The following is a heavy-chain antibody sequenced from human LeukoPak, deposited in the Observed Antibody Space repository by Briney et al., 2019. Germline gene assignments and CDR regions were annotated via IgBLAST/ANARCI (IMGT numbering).Heavy chain of an antibody. V-gene: IGHV3-66*01. CDR3: ARDRGSLRYYFDY. CDR2: IYSGGGT. D-gene: IGHD1-26*01. Sequence: GGSLRLSCAASGFIVSSSYMSWVRQAPGMGLEWVSVIYSGGGTEYADSVKGRFTISRDNSKNTLYLQMDSLRDEDTAVYYCARDRGSLRYYFDYWGQGTLVTVSS. CDR1: GFIVSSSY. J-gene: IGHJ4*02.